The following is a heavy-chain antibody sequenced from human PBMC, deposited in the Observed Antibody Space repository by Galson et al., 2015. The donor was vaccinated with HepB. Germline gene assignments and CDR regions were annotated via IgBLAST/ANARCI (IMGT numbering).Heavy chain of an antibody. J-gene: IGHJ4*02. Sequence: SLRLSCAASGFIFSSYAMGWVRQAPGKGLEWVAVISYDGSNKDYADSVKGRFTISRDNSKNTLDLQMNSLRPEDTAVYYCARGPRGTYSPFDYWGQGTLVSVSS. V-gene: IGHV3-30*14. CDR3: ARGPRGTYSPFDY. D-gene: IGHD2-15*01. CDR2: ISYDGSNK. CDR1: GFIFSSYA.